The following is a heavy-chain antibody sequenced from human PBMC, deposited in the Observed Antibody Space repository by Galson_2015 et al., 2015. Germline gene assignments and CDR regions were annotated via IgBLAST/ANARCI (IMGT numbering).Heavy chain of an antibody. CDR1: GAASSDHA. CDR2: IIPIFGAA. Sequence: SGAASSDHAISWVRQAPGQGLEWMGGIIPIFGAANYAQKFQGRLTIIADESMTTAYMELSSLRSEDTAVYYCASGDKRYCGGDCYQGRDYYYGMDVWGQGTAVTVSS. V-gene: IGHV1-69*01. D-gene: IGHD2-21*02. CDR3: ASGDKRYCGGDCYQGRDYYYGMDV. J-gene: IGHJ6*02.